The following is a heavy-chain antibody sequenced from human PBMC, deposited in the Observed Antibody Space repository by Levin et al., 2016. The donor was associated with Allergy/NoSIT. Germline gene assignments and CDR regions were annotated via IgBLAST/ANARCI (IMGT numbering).Heavy chain of an antibody. CDR2: VSNSGGT. CDR3: VSGRWPQPDY. D-gene: IGHD2-15*01. CDR1: GFTVSTNY. Sequence: GSLRLSCAGTGFTVSTNYMSWVRQPPGKGLEWIGCVSNSGGTNYNLSLRSRLTISVDTSKKHISLTVTSVTAADTALYYCVSGRWPQPDYWGQGILVTVSS. J-gene: IGHJ4*02. V-gene: IGHV4-59*02.